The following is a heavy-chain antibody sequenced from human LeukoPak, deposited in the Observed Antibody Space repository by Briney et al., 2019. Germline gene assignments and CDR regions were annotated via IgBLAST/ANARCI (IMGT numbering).Heavy chain of an antibody. D-gene: IGHD3-10*01. J-gene: IGHJ5*02. V-gene: IGHV3-53*01. Sequence: QSGGSLRLSCAASGFTVSSNYMSWVRQAPGKGLEWVSCMYIGGSTYYADSVKGRFTISRDNSKNTLYLQMNSLRAEDTAVYYCASGVWFDPWGQGTLVTVSS. CDR2: MYIGGST. CDR1: GFTVSSNY. CDR3: ASGVWFDP.